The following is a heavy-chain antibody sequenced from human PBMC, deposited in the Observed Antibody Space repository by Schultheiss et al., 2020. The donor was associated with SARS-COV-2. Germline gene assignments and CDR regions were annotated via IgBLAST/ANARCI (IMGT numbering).Heavy chain of an antibody. Sequence: SQTLSLTCAVYGGSFSGYYWSWIRQPAGKGLEWIGRVYSSGTTNYNPSLKSRVTMSVDTSKNQFSLKLSSVTAADTAVYYCARTQHSTVTTIWFDPWGQGTLVTVSS. V-gene: IGHV4-59*10. CDR1: GGSFSGYY. J-gene: IGHJ5*02. D-gene: IGHD4-17*01. CDR2: VYSSGTT. CDR3: ARTQHSTVTTIWFDP.